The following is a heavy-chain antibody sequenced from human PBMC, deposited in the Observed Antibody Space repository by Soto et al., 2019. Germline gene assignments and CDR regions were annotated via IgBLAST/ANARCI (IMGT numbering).Heavy chain of an antibody. CDR3: ARAVGDPLYDLDY. D-gene: IGHD6-19*01. CDR1: SDSISSYY. J-gene: IGHJ4*02. Sequence: QVQLQESGPGLVRPSETLSLTCTVSSDSISSYYWIWIRQAPGKGLEWIGYTDYSGNTNYNPSLKSRLTISGDTSKNQFSLRLSSVPAADTSVYYCARAVGDPLYDLDYWGQGTLVTVSS. V-gene: IGHV4-59*08. CDR2: TDYSGNT.